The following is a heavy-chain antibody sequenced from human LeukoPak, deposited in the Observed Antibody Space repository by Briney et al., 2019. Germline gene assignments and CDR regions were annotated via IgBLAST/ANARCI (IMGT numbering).Heavy chain of an antibody. CDR2: IKKDGSET. CDR1: GFTFSTSW. CDR3: ARGRYSGTTYYLDY. D-gene: IGHD5-12*01. J-gene: IGHJ4*02. V-gene: IGHV3-7*03. Sequence: GGSLRLSCAASGFTFSTSWMSWVRQVPGKGLEWVANIKKDGSETYYVDSVKGRFTISRDNAKNSLYLQMNSLRAEDTAMYYCARGRYSGTTYYLDYWGQGTLVTVSS.